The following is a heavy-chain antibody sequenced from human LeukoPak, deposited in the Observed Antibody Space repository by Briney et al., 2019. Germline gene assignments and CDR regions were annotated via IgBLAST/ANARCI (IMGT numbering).Heavy chain of an antibody. J-gene: IGHJ4*02. V-gene: IGHV3-23*01. Sequence: GSLRLSCAASGCIFSSYAMNWVRQAPGKGLEWVAAISGSGGDTYYATSVKGRFTISRDNSKNTLYLQMNSLRAEDTAVYHCAKATSRLTLAGAYDYWGQGTLVTVSS. D-gene: IGHD6-19*01. CDR2: ISGSGGDT. CDR3: AKATSRLTLAGAYDY. CDR1: GCIFSSYA.